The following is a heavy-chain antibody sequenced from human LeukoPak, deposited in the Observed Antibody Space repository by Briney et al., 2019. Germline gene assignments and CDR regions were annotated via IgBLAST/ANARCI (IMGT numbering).Heavy chain of an antibody. J-gene: IGHJ6*01. V-gene: IGHV4-39*01. CDR1: GGSISSSSYY. Sequence: SETLSLTCTVSGGSISSSSYYWGWIRQPPGKGLEWIGSIYYSGSTYYNPSLKSRVTISVDTSKNQFSLKLSSVTAADTAVYFCGRHLRGLGVGGLSYYYRWLGVLGKGNT. CDR2: IYYSGST. D-gene: IGHD6-19*01. CDR3: GRHLRGLGVGGLSYYYRWLGV.